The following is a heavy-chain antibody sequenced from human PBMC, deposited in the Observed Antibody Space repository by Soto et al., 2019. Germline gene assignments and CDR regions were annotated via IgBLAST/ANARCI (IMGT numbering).Heavy chain of an antibody. V-gene: IGHV3-7*05. CDR3: ARSVLPAAIGYYYGMDV. J-gene: IGHJ6*02. Sequence: GGSLRLSCAASRFTFSNYWMSWVRQPPGIGLEWVANIKEDGSEKYYVDSVKGRFTISRDNAKNSLYLQINSLRAEDTAVYYCARSVLPAAIGYYYGMDVWGQGTTVTVSS. D-gene: IGHD2-2*02. CDR2: IKEDGSEK. CDR1: RFTFSNYW.